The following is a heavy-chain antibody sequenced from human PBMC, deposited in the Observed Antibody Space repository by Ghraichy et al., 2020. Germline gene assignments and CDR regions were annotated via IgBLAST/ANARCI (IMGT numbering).Heavy chain of an antibody. J-gene: IGHJ6*02. CDR1: GGTFSSYA. V-gene: IGHV1-69*06. CDR2: IIPIFGTA. CDR3: ARSLNQVRVGDYDFWSGYYTGSALAGAPNYYYYGMDV. D-gene: IGHD3-3*01. Sequence: SVKVSCKASGGTFSSYAISWVRQAPGQGLEWMGGIIPIFGTANYAQKFQGRVTITADKSTSTAYMELSSLRSEDTAVYYCARSLNQVRVGDYDFWSGYYTGSALAGAPNYYYYGMDVWGQGTTVTVSS.